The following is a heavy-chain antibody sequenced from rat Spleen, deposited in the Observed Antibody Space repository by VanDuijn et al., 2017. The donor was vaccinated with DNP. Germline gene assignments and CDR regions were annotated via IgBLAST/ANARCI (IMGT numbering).Heavy chain of an antibody. J-gene: IGHJ1*01. Sequence: EVQLQESGPGLLKPSQSLSLTCSVTGYSISRTYWGWFRKFPGNKMEWIGHISYSGTTSYHPSLKSRISITRDTSKNQFFLQLSSVTTEDTATYYCARGIITALPYWSFDFWGPGTMVSVSS. D-gene: IGHD1-6*01. V-gene: IGHV3-1*01. CDR2: ISYSGTT. CDR1: GYSISRTY. CDR3: ARGIITALPYWSFDF.